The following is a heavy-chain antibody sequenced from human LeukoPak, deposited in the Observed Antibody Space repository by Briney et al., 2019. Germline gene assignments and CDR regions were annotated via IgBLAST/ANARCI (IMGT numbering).Heavy chain of an antibody. CDR2: IYPGDSDT. Sequence: GESLKISCKGSGYSFTSYWIGWVRQMPGKGLEWMGIIYPGDSDTRYSPSFQGQVTISADKSISTAYLQWSSLKASDTAMYYCARLWAVANGWDYYGMDVWGQGTTVTVSS. CDR1: GYSFTSYW. D-gene: IGHD4-23*01. V-gene: IGHV5-51*01. CDR3: ARLWAVANGWDYYGMDV. J-gene: IGHJ6*02.